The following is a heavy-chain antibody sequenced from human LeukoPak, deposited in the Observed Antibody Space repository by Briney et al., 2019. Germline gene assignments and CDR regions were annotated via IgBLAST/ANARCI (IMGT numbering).Heavy chain of an antibody. V-gene: IGHV3-11*01. J-gene: IGHJ4*02. D-gene: IGHD3-22*01. Sequence: GGSLRLSCAASGFTFSDYYMSWIRQAPGKGLEWVSYISSSGNIIYYADSVKGRFTISRDNAKNSLYLQMNSLRAEDTAVYYCARDRVSSGYLLGVDYWGQGTLVTVSS. CDR2: ISSSGNII. CDR3: ARDRVSSGYLLGVDY. CDR1: GFTFSDYY.